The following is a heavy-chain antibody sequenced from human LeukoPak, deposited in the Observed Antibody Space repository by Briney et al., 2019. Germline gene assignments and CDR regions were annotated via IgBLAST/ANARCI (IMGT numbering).Heavy chain of an antibody. Sequence: PGGSLRLSCVGSGFTFSHFAISWVRQAPGKGLEWVSAISGSATSTYYADFVKGRFTFSRDNSKSTVYLQMTSLRAEDTAIYYCAKEKSGYYGSGSYWFDSWGQGTLVTVSS. CDR1: GFTFSHFA. CDR2: ISGSATST. CDR3: AKEKSGYYGSGSYWFDS. J-gene: IGHJ5*01. V-gene: IGHV3-23*01. D-gene: IGHD3-10*01.